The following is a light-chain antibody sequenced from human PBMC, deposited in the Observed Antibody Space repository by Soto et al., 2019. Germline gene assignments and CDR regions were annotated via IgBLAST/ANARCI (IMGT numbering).Light chain of an antibody. CDR3: QSYDSSLINYV. Sequence: QSVLTQPASVSGSPGQSITISCTGTSSDVGGYNYVSWYQQHPGKAPKLMIYEVSNRPSGVSNRFSGSKSGNTASLTISGLQAEDEADYYCQSYDSSLINYVFGTGTKVTVL. V-gene: IGLV2-14*01. J-gene: IGLJ1*01. CDR1: SSDVGGYNY. CDR2: EVS.